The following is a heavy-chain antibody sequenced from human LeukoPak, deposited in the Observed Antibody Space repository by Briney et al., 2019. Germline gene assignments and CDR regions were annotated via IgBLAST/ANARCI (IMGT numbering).Heavy chain of an antibody. CDR3: AKGDRIVARDAFDI. V-gene: IGHV3-43*01. D-gene: IGHD6-6*01. J-gene: IGHJ3*02. CDR1: GVTFDDYT. CDR2: ISWDGGST. Sequence: GGSLRLSCAASGVTFDDYTMHWVRQAPGKGLEWVSLISWDGGSTHYADSVKGRFTISRDNSKNSLYLQMNSLRTEDTASYYCAKGDRIVARDAFDIWGQGTMVTVSS.